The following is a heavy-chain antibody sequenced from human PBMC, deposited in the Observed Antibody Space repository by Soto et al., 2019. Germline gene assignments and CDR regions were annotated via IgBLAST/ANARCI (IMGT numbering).Heavy chain of an antibody. D-gene: IGHD5-12*01. CDR2: ISYDGSNK. CDR3: AKPTYIVANRGCFDY. V-gene: IGHV3-30*18. Sequence: GGSLRLSCAASGFTFSSYGMHWVRQAPGKGLEWVAVISYDGSNKYYADSVKGRFTISRDNSKNTLYLQMNSLRAEDTAVYYCAKPTYIVANRGCFDYWGQGTLVTVSS. CDR1: GFTFSSYG. J-gene: IGHJ4*02.